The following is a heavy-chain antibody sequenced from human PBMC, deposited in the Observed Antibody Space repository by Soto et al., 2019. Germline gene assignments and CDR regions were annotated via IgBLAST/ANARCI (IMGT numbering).Heavy chain of an antibody. Sequence: QVQLQESGPGLVKPSQTLSLTCTVSGGSISSGGYYWSWIRQHPGKGLEWIGYIYYSGSTYYNPSLKSRVTISVDTSKNQCSLKLSSVTAADTAVYYCARLHRGSVGAGAFDIWGQGTMVTVSS. V-gene: IGHV4-31*03. CDR1: GGSISSGGYY. CDR2: IYYSGST. J-gene: IGHJ3*02. CDR3: ARLHRGSVGAGAFDI. D-gene: IGHD1-26*01.